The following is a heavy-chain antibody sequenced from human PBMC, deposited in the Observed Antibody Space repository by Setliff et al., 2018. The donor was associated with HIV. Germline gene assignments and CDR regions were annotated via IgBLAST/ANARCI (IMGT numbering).Heavy chain of an antibody. CDR2: IYYRGST. V-gene: IGHV4-39*07. CDR3: ARLIAAAGANHYYYYMDV. Sequence: SQTLSLTCTVSGGSISSSSYYWGWIRQPPGKGLQWIGSIYYRGSTYYNPSLKSRVTISVDTSKNQFSLKLSSVTAADTAVYFCARLIAAAGANHYYYYMDVWGKGTTVTVSS. D-gene: IGHD6-13*01. J-gene: IGHJ6*03. CDR1: GGSISSSSYY.